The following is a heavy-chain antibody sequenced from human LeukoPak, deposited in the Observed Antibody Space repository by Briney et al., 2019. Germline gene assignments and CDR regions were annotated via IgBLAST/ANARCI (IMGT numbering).Heavy chain of an antibody. V-gene: IGHV3-11*01. CDR2: ISSSGSTI. CDR1: GFTFSDYY. J-gene: IGHJ6*02. CDR3: ARVSQGSDYGMDV. Sequence: GGSLRLFCAASGFTFSDYYMSWIRQAPGKGLEWVSYISSSGSTIYYADSVKGRFTTSRDNAKNSLYLQMNSLRAEDTAVYYCARVSQGSDYGMDVWGQGTTVTVSS.